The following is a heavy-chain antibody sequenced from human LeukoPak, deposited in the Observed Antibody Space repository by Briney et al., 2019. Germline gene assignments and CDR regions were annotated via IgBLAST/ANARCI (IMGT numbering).Heavy chain of an antibody. D-gene: IGHD3-9*01. CDR1: GGSISSGGYY. J-gene: IGHJ4*02. CDR3: ARGTYYDILTGYYINY. Sequence: SQTLSLTCTVSGGSISSGGYYWSWIRQHPGKGLEWIGYIYYSGSTYYNPSLKSRVTISVDTSKNQFSLKLSSVTAVDTAVYYCARGTYYDILTGYYINYWGQGTLVTVSS. CDR2: IYYSGST. V-gene: IGHV4-31*03.